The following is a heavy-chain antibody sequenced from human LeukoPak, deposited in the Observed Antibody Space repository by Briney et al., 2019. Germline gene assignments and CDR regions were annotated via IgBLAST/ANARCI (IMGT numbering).Heavy chain of an antibody. CDR2: INPNSGDT. CDR3: ARFCSGGSCYGP. J-gene: IGHJ5*02. CDR1: EYTFTGYY. D-gene: IGHD2-15*01. V-gene: IGHV1-2*02. Sequence: GASVKVSCKASEYTFTGYYIHWVRQAPGQGLEWMGWINPNSGDTNYAQKFQGRVTMTRDTSISTAYMELSRLRSDDTAVYYCARFCSGGSCYGPWGQGTLVTVSS.